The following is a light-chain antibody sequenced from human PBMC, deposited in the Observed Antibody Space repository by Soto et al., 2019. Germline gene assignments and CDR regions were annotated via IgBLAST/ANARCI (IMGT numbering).Light chain of an antibody. Sequence: EIVLTQSPGTLSLSPGERATLSCRASQSVSSDVAWYQQKPGQAPRLILYGASTRATGFPARFSGSGSGTEFTLTISSLQSEDFAVYLCQQYHYWPITFGQGTRLEIK. J-gene: IGKJ5*01. CDR1: QSVSSD. CDR3: QQYHYWPIT. CDR2: GAS. V-gene: IGKV3-15*01.